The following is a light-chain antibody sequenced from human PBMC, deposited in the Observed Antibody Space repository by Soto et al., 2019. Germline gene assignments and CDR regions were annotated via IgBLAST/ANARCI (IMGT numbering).Light chain of an antibody. J-gene: IGLJ3*02. CDR1: NSDIGVYNY. CDR2: GVT. CDR3: SSYTSSSTGV. V-gene: IGLV2-14*01. Sequence: QSALTQPASVSGSPGQSITISCTGTNSDIGVYNYVSWYQHHPGKAPKLMIYGVTNRPSGVSNRFSGSKSGNTASLTISGLQAEDEADYYCSSYTSSSTGVFGGGTKLTVL.